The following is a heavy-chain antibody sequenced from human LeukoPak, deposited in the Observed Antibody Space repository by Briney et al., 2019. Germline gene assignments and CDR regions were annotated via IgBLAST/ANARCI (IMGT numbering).Heavy chain of an antibody. V-gene: IGHV3-23*01. CDR1: GFTFSIYW. J-gene: IGHJ5*02. D-gene: IGHD3-10*01. CDR2: ISGSGGST. Sequence: GGSLRLSCAASGFTFSIYWMHWVRQAPGKGLEWVSAISGSGGSTYYADSVKGRFTISRDNSKNTLYLQMNSLRAEDTAVYYCAKAPMVRGVTGWFDPWGQGTLVTVSS. CDR3: AKAPMVRGVTGWFDP.